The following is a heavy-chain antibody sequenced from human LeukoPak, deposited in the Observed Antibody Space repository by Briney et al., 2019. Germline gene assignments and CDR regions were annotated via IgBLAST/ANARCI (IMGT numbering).Heavy chain of an antibody. J-gene: IGHJ5*02. CDR2: MNPESGGT. CDR3: ARGAVVAALRGYRFDP. D-gene: IGHD2-15*01. CDR1: GYAFTGYY. Sequence: ASVKLSCKASGYAFTGYYMHWVRQAPGQGLEWMGWMNPESGGTKFAQKFQGRVTMTRDTSISTAYMDLSSLKSDDTAVYYCARGAVVAALRGYRFDPWGQGTLVTVSS. V-gene: IGHV1-2*02.